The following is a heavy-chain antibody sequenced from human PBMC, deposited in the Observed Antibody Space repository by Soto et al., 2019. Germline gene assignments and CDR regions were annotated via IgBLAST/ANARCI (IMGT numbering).Heavy chain of an antibody. Sequence: ASVKVSCKASGGTFSSYTISWVRQAPGQGLEWMGRIIPILGIANYAQKFQGRVTITADKSTSTAYMELSSLRSEDTAVYYCARVGSSGYDYFGADDYYYYMDVWGKGTTVTVSS. CDR1: GGTFSSYT. V-gene: IGHV1-69*02. CDR2: IIPILGIA. J-gene: IGHJ6*03. CDR3: ARVGSSGYDYFGADDYYYYMDV. D-gene: IGHD5-12*01.